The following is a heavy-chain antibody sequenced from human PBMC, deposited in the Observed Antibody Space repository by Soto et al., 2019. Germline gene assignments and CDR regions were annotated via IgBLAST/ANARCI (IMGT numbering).Heavy chain of an antibody. CDR2: INHSGST. J-gene: IGHJ4*02. CDR3: SRMWGGYNSH. V-gene: IGHV4-34*01. D-gene: IGHD6-25*01. Sequence: SETLSLTCAVYGGSFSGYYWSWIRQPPGKGLEWIGEINHSGSTNYNPSLKSRVTISVDTSKNQFSLKLSSVTAADTAVYYCSRMWGGYNSHWGQGTLVTVSS. CDR1: GGSFSGYY.